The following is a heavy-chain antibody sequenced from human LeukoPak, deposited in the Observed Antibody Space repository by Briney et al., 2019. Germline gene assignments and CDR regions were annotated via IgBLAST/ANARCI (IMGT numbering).Heavy chain of an antibody. J-gene: IGHJ4*02. CDR3: AKSRSGVSSCYNY. CDR2: ISGSDDNT. D-gene: IGHD2-15*01. V-gene: IGHV3-23*01. CDR1: VFIFSNYA. Sequence: GGALRLSCAASVFIFSNYAMSWGRQAPGKGLEWVSAISGSDDNTYYADSVRGRFTISRDNSKNTLYLQMNSLRAEDTAIYFCAKSRSGVSSCYNYWGQGTLVTVSS.